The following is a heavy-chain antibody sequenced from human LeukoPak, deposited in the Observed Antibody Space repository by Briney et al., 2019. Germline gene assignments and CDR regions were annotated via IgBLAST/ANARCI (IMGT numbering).Heavy chain of an antibody. D-gene: IGHD2/OR15-2a*01. Sequence: GGSLRLSCAASRFTFNSYAMSWVRQAPEKGLEWVSSITNDNYDTFYADSVKGRFTISRDESKTTLYLQMKSLRAEDTAVYYCAREGISRKMDFDYWGQGTLVTVSS. CDR1: RFTFNSYA. J-gene: IGHJ4*02. CDR2: ITNDNYDT. V-gene: IGHV3-23*01. CDR3: AREGISRKMDFDY.